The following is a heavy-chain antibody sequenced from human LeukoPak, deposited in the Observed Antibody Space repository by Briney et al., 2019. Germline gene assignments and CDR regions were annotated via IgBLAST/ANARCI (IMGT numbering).Heavy chain of an antibody. Sequence: SETLSLTCTVSGYSISSGYYWSWIRQPPGKGLEWIGEINHSGSTNYNPSLKSRVTISVDTSKNQFSLKLSSVTAADTAVYYCARGTNIVVVPAADFDYWGQGTLVTVSS. CDR1: GYSISSGYY. CDR2: INHSGST. CDR3: ARGTNIVVVPAADFDY. J-gene: IGHJ4*02. V-gene: IGHV4-38-2*02. D-gene: IGHD2-2*01.